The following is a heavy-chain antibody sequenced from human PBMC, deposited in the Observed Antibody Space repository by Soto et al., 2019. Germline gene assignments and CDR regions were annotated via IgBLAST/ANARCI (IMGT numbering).Heavy chain of an antibody. Sequence: SVKVSCKASGGTFTSDAISWVRHAPGQGLEWMGGIISIFGTANYAQKFQGRVTITRDTSASTAYMELSSLRSEDTAVYYCARDESTYYDFWCGYDYYYYGMDVWGQGTTVTVSS. J-gene: IGHJ6*02. V-gene: IGHV1-69*05. D-gene: IGHD3-3*01. CDR3: ARDESTYYDFWCGYDYYYYGMDV. CDR1: GGTFTSDA. CDR2: IISIFGTA.